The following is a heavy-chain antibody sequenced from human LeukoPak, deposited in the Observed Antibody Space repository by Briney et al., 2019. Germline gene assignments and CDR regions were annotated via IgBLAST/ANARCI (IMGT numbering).Heavy chain of an antibody. V-gene: IGHV4-59*11. Sequence: SETLSLTCTVSGGSISSHYWSWIRQPPGKGLEWIGYIYYSGSTNYNPSLKSRVTISVDTSKNQFSLKLSSVTAADTAVYYCARGRGYQLLYWGQGTLVTVSS. J-gene: IGHJ4*02. CDR3: ARGRGYQLLY. CDR2: IYYSGST. D-gene: IGHD2-2*01. CDR1: GGSISSHY.